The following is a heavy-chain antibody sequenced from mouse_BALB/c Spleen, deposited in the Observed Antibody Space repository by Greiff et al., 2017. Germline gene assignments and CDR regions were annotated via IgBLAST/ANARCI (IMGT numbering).Heavy chain of an antibody. J-gene: IGHJ3*01. CDR2: ISSGSSTI. Sequence: DVKLVESGGGLVQPGGSRKLSCAASGFTFSSFGMHWVRQAPEKGLEWVAYISSGSSTIYYADTVKGRFTISRDNPKNTLFLQMTSLRSEDTAMYYCARHDDGYYVRFAYWGQGTLVTVSA. V-gene: IGHV5-17*02. D-gene: IGHD2-3*01. CDR1: GFTFSSFG. CDR3: ARHDDGYYVRFAY.